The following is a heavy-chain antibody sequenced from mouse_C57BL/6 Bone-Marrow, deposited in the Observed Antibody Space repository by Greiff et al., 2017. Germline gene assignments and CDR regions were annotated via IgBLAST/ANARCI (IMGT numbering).Heavy chain of an antibody. CDR2: SRNKANDYTT. CDR3: ARDEGDSYAMDY. CDR1: GFTFSDFY. V-gene: IGHV7-1*01. J-gene: IGHJ4*01. Sequence: EVMLVDSGGGLVQSGRSLRLSCATSGFTFSDFYMEWVRQAPGKGLEWIAASRNKANDYTTEYSASVKGRFIVSRDTSQSILYLQMNALRAEDTAIYYCARDEGDSYAMDYWGQGTSVTVSS.